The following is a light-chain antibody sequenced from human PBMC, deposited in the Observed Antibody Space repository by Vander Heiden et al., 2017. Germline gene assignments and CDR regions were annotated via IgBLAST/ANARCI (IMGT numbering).Light chain of an antibody. CDR2: VKS. V-gene: IGLV1-40*01. J-gene: IGLJ3*02. Sequence: QSVLTQPPSVSVAPGHRVTISCTGSSSNIAAVYALHWYPQLPATAPNLLIYVKSNSHSGAPDRFSASASGTAASIAITGLQAEEEGDDYCQSYENSPSGPWVFGGGTKLTVL. CDR3: QSYENSPSGPWV. CDR1: SSNIAAVYA.